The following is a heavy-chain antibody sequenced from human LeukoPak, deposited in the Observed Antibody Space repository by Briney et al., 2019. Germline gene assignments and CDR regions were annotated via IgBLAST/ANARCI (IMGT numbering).Heavy chain of an antibody. V-gene: IGHV3-23*01. Sequence: QTGGSPRLSCAASGFTFGIYAMTWVRQAPGKGLQWISAITGSGGSTYYADSVKGRFTISRDNSKNTLYLRMNGLRAEDTAVYYCATLPRGPTGYVGYGGEDYWGQGTLVTVSS. J-gene: IGHJ4*02. D-gene: IGHD5-12*01. CDR2: ITGSGGST. CDR1: GFTFGIYA. CDR3: ATLPRGPTGYVGYGGEDY.